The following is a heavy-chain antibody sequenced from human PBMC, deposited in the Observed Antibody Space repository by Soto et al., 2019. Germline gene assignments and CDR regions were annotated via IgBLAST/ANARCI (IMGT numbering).Heavy chain of an antibody. CDR3: AREWGYCSGGSCYYYYYGMDV. CDR2: IWYDGSNK. D-gene: IGHD2-15*01. CDR1: GFTFSSYG. Sequence: PAGSLILSCAASGFTFSSYGMHWVRQAPGKGLEWVAVIWYDGSNKYYADSVKGRFTISRDNSKNTLYLQMNSLRAEDTAVYYCAREWGYCSGGSCYYYYYGMDVWGQGTTVTVSS. J-gene: IGHJ6*02. V-gene: IGHV3-33*01.